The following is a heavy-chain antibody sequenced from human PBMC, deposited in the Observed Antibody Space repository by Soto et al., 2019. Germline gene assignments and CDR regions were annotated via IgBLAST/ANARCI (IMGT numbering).Heavy chain of an antibody. D-gene: IGHD2-15*01. Sequence: GFLRLSCATSGFTFSNYWMHWVRQVPRRGLVWVSRIDTDGSTTSYADFAKGRFTISRDNAKSTLSLQMNSLRAEDTAIYYCXCSRRPARLGPKGAIDYWGQGTLVTVSS. V-gene: IGHV3-74*01. CDR3: XCSRRPARLGPKGAIDY. J-gene: IGHJ4*02. CDR1: GFTFSNYW. CDR2: IDTDGSTT.